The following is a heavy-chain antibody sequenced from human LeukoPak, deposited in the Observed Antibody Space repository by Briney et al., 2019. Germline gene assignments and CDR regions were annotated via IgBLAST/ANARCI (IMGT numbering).Heavy chain of an antibody. Sequence: GSLRLSCAASGFTFSSYAMSWVRQAPGKGLEWVSAIIGSGANTYYADSVRGRFSISRDNSENTLYLQMNSLRAEDTAVYYCAKGFNGGTYYYHFDYWGRGTLVTVSS. CDR3: AKGFNGGTYYYHFDY. CDR1: GFTFSSYA. D-gene: IGHD1-26*01. CDR2: IIGSGANT. V-gene: IGHV3-23*01. J-gene: IGHJ4*02.